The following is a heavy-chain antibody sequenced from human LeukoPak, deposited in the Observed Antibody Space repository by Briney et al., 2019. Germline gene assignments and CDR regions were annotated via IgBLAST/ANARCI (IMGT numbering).Heavy chain of an antibody. J-gene: IGHJ4*02. CDR1: GGTFSSYA. D-gene: IGHD3-22*01. Sequence: ASVKVSCKASGGTFSSYAISWVRQAPGQGLEWMGGIIPIFGTANYAQKFQGRVTITADESTSTAYMELSSLRSDDTAVYYCARDLYYDSSGYSHGGPLPFGYWGQGTLVTVSS. CDR2: IIPIFGTA. V-gene: IGHV1-69*13. CDR3: ARDLYYDSSGYSHGGPLPFGY.